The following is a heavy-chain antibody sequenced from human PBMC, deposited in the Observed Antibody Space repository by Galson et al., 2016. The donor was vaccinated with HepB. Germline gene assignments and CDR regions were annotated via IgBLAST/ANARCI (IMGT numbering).Heavy chain of an antibody. D-gene: IGHD3-16*02. Sequence: SETLSLTCTVSGGSVISSDFYWGWLRQPPGKGLEWIGSIYYTGSAYYNPSLKSRVTLSVDTSKNQFSLKVTSVTAADTAVYYCAGPGMGSYRHWGQGTLVSVSS. CDR1: GGSVISSDFY. CDR3: AGPGMGSYRH. CDR2: IYYTGSA. V-gene: IGHV4-39*01. J-gene: IGHJ4*02.